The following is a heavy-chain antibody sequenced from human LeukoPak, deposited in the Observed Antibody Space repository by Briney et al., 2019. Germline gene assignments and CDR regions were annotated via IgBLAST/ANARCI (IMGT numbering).Heavy chain of an antibody. D-gene: IGHD3-10*01. CDR3: ARGFGRFGHRFGH. J-gene: IGHJ4*02. CDR2: MSSRDNTR. V-gene: IGHV3-48*03. CDR1: GFTFSSFE. Sequence: GGSLRLSCAASGFTFSSFEMDWVRQAPGKGLEWISYMSSRDNTRYYAESVRGRFTMSRDNAKNSLSLQMNGLRVEDTAVYYCARGFGRFGHRFGHLGQGTLVTVSS.